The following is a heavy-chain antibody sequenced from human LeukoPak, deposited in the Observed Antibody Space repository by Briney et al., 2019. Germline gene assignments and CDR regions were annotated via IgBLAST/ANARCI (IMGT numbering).Heavy chain of an antibody. Sequence: GGSLSLSCAASGFTFSSSAMTWVRQAPGKGLEWVSTITGSDDRTYYADSVKGRFTISRDYSRNTLHFQMNSLRAEDTAVYYCAKVLSLRSHFFDYWGQGTLVTVSS. CDR2: ITGSDDRT. CDR1: GFTFSSSA. D-gene: IGHD4-17*01. V-gene: IGHV3-23*01. J-gene: IGHJ4*02. CDR3: AKVLSLRSHFFDY.